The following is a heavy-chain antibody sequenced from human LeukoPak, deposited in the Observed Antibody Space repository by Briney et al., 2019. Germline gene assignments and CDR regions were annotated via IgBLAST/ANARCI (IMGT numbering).Heavy chain of an antibody. Sequence: ETLSLTCTVSGGSISSYYWSWIRQPPGKGLEWVANIKEDGSEKYYVDSVKGRFTISRDNAKNSLYLQMNSLRAEDTAVYYCARDSSSTSCFDYWGQGTLVTVSS. D-gene: IGHD2-2*01. CDR2: IKEDGSEK. CDR1: GGSISSYY. CDR3: ARDSSSTSCFDY. J-gene: IGHJ4*02. V-gene: IGHV3-7*01.